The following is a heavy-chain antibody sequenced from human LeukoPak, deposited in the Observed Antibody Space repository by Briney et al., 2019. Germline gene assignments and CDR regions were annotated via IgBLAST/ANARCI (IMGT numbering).Heavy chain of an antibody. Sequence: GGSLRLSCAASGFTFSSYAMSWVRQAPGKGLEWVSAISGGGGSTYYADSVKGRLTISRDNSKNTLYLQMNSLRAEDTAVYYCARDTKQWLVLPSYYYYGMDVWGQGTTVTVSS. CDR3: ARDTKQWLVLPSYYYYGMDV. CDR1: GFTFSSYA. V-gene: IGHV3-23*01. J-gene: IGHJ6*02. D-gene: IGHD6-19*01. CDR2: ISGGGGST.